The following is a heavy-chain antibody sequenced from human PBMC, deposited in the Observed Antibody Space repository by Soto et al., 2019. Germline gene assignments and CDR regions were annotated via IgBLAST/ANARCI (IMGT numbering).Heavy chain of an antibody. Sequence: SRTLSLTCVISGDSVSSNSVAWNWVRQSPSRGLEWLGRTYYRSRWYNDYAVSVRSRIAINPDTSKNHFSLQLNSVTPDDTAVYYCARSEEDSDYYHYGMDVWGQGTTVTVSS. CDR2: TYYRSRWYN. D-gene: IGHD2-15*01. CDR1: GDSVSSNSVA. CDR3: ARSEEDSDYYHYGMDV. J-gene: IGHJ6*02. V-gene: IGHV6-1*01.